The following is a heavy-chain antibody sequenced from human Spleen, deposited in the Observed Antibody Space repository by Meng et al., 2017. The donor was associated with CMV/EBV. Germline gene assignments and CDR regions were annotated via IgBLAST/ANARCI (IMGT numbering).Heavy chain of an antibody. D-gene: IGHD3-9*01. CDR2: ISGSGSST. V-gene: IGHV3-23*01. CDR1: GFTFSSFA. J-gene: IGHJ4*02. Sequence: GGSLRLSCAASGFTFSSFAMAWVRQAPGKGLEWVSTISGSGSSTYYADSVKGRFSISRDHSTSTLYLQLNSLRAEDTAVYFCARMYDILTPFDYWGQGALVTSPQ. CDR3: ARMYDILTPFDY.